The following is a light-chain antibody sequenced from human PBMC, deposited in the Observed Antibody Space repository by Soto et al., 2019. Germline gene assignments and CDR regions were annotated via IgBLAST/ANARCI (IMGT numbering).Light chain of an antibody. Sequence: ETVMTQSPATLSVSPGEGATLSCRASQSVSSYLAWYQQKPGQAPRLLIYDASNRATGIPARFSGSGSGTDFTLTISSLEPEDFAVYYCQQRRNWQVTFGQGTKVDIK. CDR1: QSVSSY. CDR3: QQRRNWQVT. J-gene: IGKJ1*01. V-gene: IGKV3-11*01. CDR2: DAS.